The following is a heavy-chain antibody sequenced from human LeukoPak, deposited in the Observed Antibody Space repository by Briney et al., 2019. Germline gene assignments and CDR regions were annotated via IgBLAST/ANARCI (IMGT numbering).Heavy chain of an antibody. CDR1: GLTLGDYH. J-gene: IGHJ4*02. V-gene: IGHV3-30*04. CDR3: VGEGYSSGRAAAFDY. D-gene: IGHD2-15*01. Sequence: GRSLRLSCAASGLTLGDYHMHWVRQAPGKGLEWVALMPHDGGKKQYAGSVEDRFTVSRDNSKNTLYLQMNSLRVEDAALYFCVGEGYSSGRAAAFDYWGQGTLVTVSS. CDR2: MPHDGGKK.